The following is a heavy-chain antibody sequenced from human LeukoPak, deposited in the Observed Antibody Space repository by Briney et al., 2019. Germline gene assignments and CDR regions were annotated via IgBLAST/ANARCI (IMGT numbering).Heavy chain of an antibody. V-gene: IGHV3-53*01. CDR1: GFTVSSND. CDR3: ARATLDN. J-gene: IGHJ4*02. Sequence: GGSLRLSCAASGFTVSSNDISWVRPAPGKGLEWVSVIYSGGSTKYADSVKARFTISRDNSKNTVYLQMNSLRAEDTAVYYCARATLDNWGQGTLVTVSS. CDR2: IYSGGST.